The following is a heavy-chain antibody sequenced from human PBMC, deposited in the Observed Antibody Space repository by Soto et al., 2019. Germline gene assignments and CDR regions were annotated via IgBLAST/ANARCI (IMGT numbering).Heavy chain of an antibody. J-gene: IGHJ1*01. CDR1: RDTFTSYY. Sequence: RASVKVSCKAPRDTFTSYYINWVRQAPGQGLEWMGVINPHGGSTAYAQKFKGRVTLTRDTSASTVYMDLSSLTSEDTAVYYCAREENCSDGICYSEYFQRWGQGTLVTVSS. D-gene: IGHD2-15*01. CDR2: INPHGGST. CDR3: AREENCSDGICYSEYFQR. V-gene: IGHV1-46*01.